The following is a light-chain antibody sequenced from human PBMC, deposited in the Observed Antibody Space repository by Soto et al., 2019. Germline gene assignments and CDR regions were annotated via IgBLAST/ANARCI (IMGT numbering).Light chain of an antibody. CDR2: DAS. CDR1: QSVSSY. Sequence: EIVLTQSPATLSLSPGERATLSCRASQSVSSYLAWYQQKPGQAPRLLIYDASNRATGIPARFSGSGSGTDFTLTISSLETEDFAVYYCQQRSNWITFGQGTRLESK. J-gene: IGKJ5*01. CDR3: QQRSNWIT. V-gene: IGKV3-11*01.